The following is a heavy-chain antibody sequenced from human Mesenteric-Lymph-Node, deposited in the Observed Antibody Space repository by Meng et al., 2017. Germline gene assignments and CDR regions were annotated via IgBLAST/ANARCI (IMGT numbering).Heavy chain of an antibody. CDR1: GGSISSGGFY. D-gene: IGHD4-17*01. CDR2: IYYSGST. V-gene: IGHV4-31*03. CDR3: ARTNYGDYNWFDP. Sequence: VQRQVSRPGLVKPSQTLSLTCTVSGGSISSGGFYWTWIRQHPGKGLEWIGYIYYSGSTYYNPSLRRRVAISIDTSKNQFSLKLTSVTAADTAVYFCARTNYGDYNWFDPWGQGTLVTVSS. J-gene: IGHJ5*02.